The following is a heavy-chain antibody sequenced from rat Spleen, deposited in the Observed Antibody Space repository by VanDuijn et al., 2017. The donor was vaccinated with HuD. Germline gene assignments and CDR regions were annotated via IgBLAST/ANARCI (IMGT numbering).Heavy chain of an antibody. V-gene: IGHV3-3*01. CDR1: GHDITSSYR. D-gene: IGHD1-6*01. CDR3: AREADKPFHYFDY. J-gene: IGHJ2*01. Sequence: EVQLQESGPGLVKPSQSLSLTCSVTGHDITSSYRWNWIRKFPGNKMEWIGHINYSGSTNYNPSLKSRISITRDTSKNQFFLQVNSVTTEDTATYYCAREADKPFHYFDYWGQGVMVTVSS. CDR2: INYSGST.